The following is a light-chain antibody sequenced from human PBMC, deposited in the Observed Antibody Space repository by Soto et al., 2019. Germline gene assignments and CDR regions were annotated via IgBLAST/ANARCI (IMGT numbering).Light chain of an antibody. CDR2: AAS. CDR3: QQYNSYSPA. Sequence: DSHMTQSPSSLSASVGDRVTITCRASQSISTYLNWYQQKPGKAPKLLIYAASSLQSGVPSRFSGSGSGTEFTLTISSLQPDDFATYYCQQYNSYSPAFGQGTRLE. J-gene: IGKJ5*01. CDR1: QSISTY. V-gene: IGKV1-5*01.